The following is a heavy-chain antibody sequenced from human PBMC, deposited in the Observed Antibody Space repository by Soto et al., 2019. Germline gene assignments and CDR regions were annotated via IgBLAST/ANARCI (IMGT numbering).Heavy chain of an antibody. V-gene: IGHV4-30-2*01. J-gene: IGHJ5*02. CDR2: IYHSGST. D-gene: IGHD3-10*01. Sequence: SETLSLTCAVSSGSISSGGYSWSWIRQPPGKGLEWFGYIYHSGSTYYNPSLKSRFTISVARSKNQFSLKLCYVTAADTAVYYCARAYYYGSANWFDPWGQGTMVTVSS. CDR3: ARAYYYGSANWFDP. CDR1: SGSISSGGYS.